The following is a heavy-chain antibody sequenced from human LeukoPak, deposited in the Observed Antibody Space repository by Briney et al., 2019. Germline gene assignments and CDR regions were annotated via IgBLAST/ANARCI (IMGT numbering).Heavy chain of an antibody. J-gene: IGHJ3*01. CDR2: ISGNSVTI. CDR1: GATFSTYP. Sequence: PGGSLRLSCTASGATFSTYPMAWVRQAPGQGLEWVSAISGNSVTIYYADSVKGRFTISRDNSKNTLSLQMNSLTIEDTAVYYCVVVVEPPDSDGFDVWGQGTMITVSS. V-gene: IGHV3-23*01. D-gene: IGHD1-14*01. CDR3: VVVVEPPDSDGFDV.